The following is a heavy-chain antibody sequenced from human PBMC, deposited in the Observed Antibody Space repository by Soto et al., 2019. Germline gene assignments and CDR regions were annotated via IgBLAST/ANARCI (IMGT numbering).Heavy chain of an antibody. CDR2: LIPIFGTR. V-gene: IGHV1-69*18. CDR3: ARPRTVATTKGYDY. Sequence: QVQLVQSGAEVKKPGSSVKVSCEASGGTFSNYPIAWVRQAPGQGLEWMGTLIPIFGTRNYAQKFQGRVTITADESSSTAYMELSGLLTADPAIYYCARPRTVATTKGYDYWGQGTLVTVSS. D-gene: IGHD1-1*01. J-gene: IGHJ4*02. CDR1: GGTFSNYP.